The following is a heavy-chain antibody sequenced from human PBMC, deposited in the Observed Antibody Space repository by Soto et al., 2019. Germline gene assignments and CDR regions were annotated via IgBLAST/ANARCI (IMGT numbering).Heavy chain of an antibody. CDR1: GGSISSSSYY. CDR2: IYYSGST. CDR3: ARREVTTVTTWYWFDP. D-gene: IGHD4-4*01. V-gene: IGHV4-39*01. Sequence: QLQLQESGPGLVKPSETLSLTCTVPGGSISSSSYYWGWIRQPPGKGLEWIGSIYYSGSTYYNPSLKSRVTISVDTSKNQFSLKLSSVTAADTAVYYCARREVTTVTTWYWFDPWGQGTLVTVSS. J-gene: IGHJ5*02.